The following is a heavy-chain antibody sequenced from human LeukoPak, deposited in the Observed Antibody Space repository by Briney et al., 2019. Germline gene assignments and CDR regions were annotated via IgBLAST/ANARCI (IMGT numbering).Heavy chain of an antibody. Sequence: GASVKVSCKASGYTFTSYGISWVRQAPGQGLEWMGWISAYNGNTNYAQKLQGRGTMTTDTSTSTAYMELRSLRSDDTAVYYCARDRHYYGSGSLYYYYGMDVWGQGTTVTVSS. CDR2: ISAYNGNT. J-gene: IGHJ6*02. V-gene: IGHV1-18*01. D-gene: IGHD3-10*01. CDR1: GYTFTSYG. CDR3: ARDRHYYGSGSLYYYYGMDV.